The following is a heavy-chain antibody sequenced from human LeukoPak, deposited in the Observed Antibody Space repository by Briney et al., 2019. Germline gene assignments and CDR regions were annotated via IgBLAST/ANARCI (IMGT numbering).Heavy chain of an antibody. J-gene: IGHJ5*02. CDR3: ARSLVVVVAATGHRFDP. Sequence: SSETLSLTCTVSGGSISSYYWSWIRQPPGKGLEWIGYIYYSGSTNYNPSLKSRVTISVDTSKNQFSLKLSSVTAADAAVYYCARSLVVVVAATGHRFDPWGQGTLVTVSS. CDR2: IYYSGST. CDR1: GGSISSYY. D-gene: IGHD2-15*01. V-gene: IGHV4-59*08.